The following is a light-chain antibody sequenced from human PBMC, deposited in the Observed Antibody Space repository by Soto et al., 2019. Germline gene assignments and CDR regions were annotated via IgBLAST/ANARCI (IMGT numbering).Light chain of an antibody. CDR3: QQYNVYWGA. J-gene: IGKJ1*01. V-gene: IGKV1-5*01. CDR1: QTISDW. Sequence: DIQMTQSPSTLSASVGDRVTITCRASQTISDWLAWFQQKPGKAPKLLIYDASTLEGGVPSRFSGSGYGTEFTLTISSLQPDDFATYYCQQYNVYWGAFGQGTKVEIK. CDR2: DAS.